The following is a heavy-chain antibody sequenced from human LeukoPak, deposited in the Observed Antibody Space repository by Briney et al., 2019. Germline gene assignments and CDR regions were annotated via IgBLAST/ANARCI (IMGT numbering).Heavy chain of an antibody. Sequence: SETLSLTCTVSGGSISSYYWSWIREPPGKGLEGIGYIYTSGSTNYNPSIKSRVTISVDTSKNDFSLKLSSVTAADTAVYYCARHIGGEHIAAVGSDGFDYWGQGTLVTVSS. J-gene: IGHJ4*02. D-gene: IGHD6-13*01. CDR1: GGSISSYY. V-gene: IGHV4-4*09. CDR3: ARHIGGEHIAAVGSDGFDY. CDR2: IYTSGST.